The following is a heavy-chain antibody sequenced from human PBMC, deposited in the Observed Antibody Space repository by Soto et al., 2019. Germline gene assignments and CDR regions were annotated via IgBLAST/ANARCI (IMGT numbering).Heavy chain of an antibody. CDR2: ISAYNGDT. D-gene: IGHD3-10*01. CDR3: ARDEVYYGSGSYYPLDYNYYYGMDV. Sequence: ASVKVSCKASGYTFTSYGYAWVRQAPGQGPEWMGWISAYNGDTNYAQKFQDRVTLTTDTSTTTAHMELRKLGSDDTAVYYCARDEVYYGSGSYYPLDYNYYYGMDVWGQGTTVTVSS. V-gene: IGHV1-18*01. CDR1: GYTFTSYG. J-gene: IGHJ6*02.